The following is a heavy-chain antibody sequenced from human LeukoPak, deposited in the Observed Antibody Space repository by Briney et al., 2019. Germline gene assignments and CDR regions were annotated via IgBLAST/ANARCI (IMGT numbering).Heavy chain of an antibody. CDR2: INAGNGNT. V-gene: IGHV1-3*01. D-gene: IGHD3-3*01. Sequence: ASVKVSCKASGYTFTGYAMHWVRQAPGQRLEWMGWINAGNGNTKYSQKFQGRVTITRDTSASTAYMELSSLRSEDTAVYYCARAGRRGYYAYWGQGTLVTVSS. J-gene: IGHJ4*02. CDR1: GYTFTGYA. CDR3: ARAGRRGYYAY.